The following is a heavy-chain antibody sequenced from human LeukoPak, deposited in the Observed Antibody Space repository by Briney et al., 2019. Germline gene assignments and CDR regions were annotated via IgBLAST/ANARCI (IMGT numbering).Heavy chain of an antibody. V-gene: IGHV1-18*01. Sequence: ASVKVSCKASGGTFSSYTISWVRQAPGQGLEWMGWISAYNGNTNYAQKLQGRVTMTTDTSTSTAYMELRSLRSDDTAVYYCATYAGYSSSWYLGYWGQGTLVTVSS. CDR2: ISAYNGNT. CDR1: GGTFSSYT. J-gene: IGHJ4*02. CDR3: ATYAGYSSSWYLGY. D-gene: IGHD6-13*01.